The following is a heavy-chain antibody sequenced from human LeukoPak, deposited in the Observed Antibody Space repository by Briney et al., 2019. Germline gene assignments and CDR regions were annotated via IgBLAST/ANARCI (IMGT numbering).Heavy chain of an antibody. V-gene: IGHV3-23*01. J-gene: IGHJ3*01. Sequence: PGGSLRLSCAASGLTFSSFAMTWVRQAPGKGLEWVSGISGSGSTTYYADSVKGRFTISRDNSKNTLYLQMNSLRVEDTAICSCAKGGRWDYYDSSHWGQGTMVTVSS. D-gene: IGHD3-22*01. CDR2: ISGSGSTT. CDR1: GLTFSSFA. CDR3: AKGGRWDYYDSSH.